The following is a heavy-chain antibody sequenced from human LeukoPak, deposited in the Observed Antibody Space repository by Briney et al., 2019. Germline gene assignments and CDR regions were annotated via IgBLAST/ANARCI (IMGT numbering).Heavy chain of an antibody. CDR2: IWYDGSNK. CDR3: ARETGYCGGDRCCYGMDV. J-gene: IGHJ6*02. CDR1: GFTFSSYG. V-gene: IGHV3-33*01. Sequence: PGGSLRLSCAASGFTFSSYGMHWVRQAPGKGLEWVAVIWYDGSNKYYADSVKGRFILSRDNSTNTLYMQMNSLRAEDTAVYYCARETGYCGGDRCCYGMDVWGQGTTVTVSS. D-gene: IGHD2-21*02.